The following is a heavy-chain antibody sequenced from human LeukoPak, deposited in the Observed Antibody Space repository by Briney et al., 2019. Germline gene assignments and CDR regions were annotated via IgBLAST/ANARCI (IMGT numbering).Heavy chain of an antibody. Sequence: SETLSLTCTVSGGSISSYYRSWIRQPPGKGLEWIGYIYYSGSTNYNPSLKSRVTISVDTSKNQFSLKLSSVTAADTAVYYCARSPYYDFWSGYRTYYFDYWGQGTLVTVSS. CDR3: ARSPYYDFWSGYRTYYFDY. V-gene: IGHV4-59*01. CDR2: IYYSGST. J-gene: IGHJ4*02. D-gene: IGHD3-3*01. CDR1: GGSISSYY.